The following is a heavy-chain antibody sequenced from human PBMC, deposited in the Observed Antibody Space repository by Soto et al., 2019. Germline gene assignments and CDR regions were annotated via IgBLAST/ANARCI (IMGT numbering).Heavy chain of an antibody. CDR1: GGSISSGDYY. D-gene: IGHD2-2*01. J-gene: IGHJ4*02. Sequence: HVQLQESGPGLVKPSQTLSLTCTVSGGSISSGDYYWTWIRQHPGKGLEWIGYIYYSGSTKHNPSLKSRITISVDTSKNQFSLKLNSVTAADTAVYYCARTKTSSTSFHVDYWGQGTQVTVSS. CDR3: ARTKTSSTSFHVDY. V-gene: IGHV4-31*03. CDR2: IYYSGST.